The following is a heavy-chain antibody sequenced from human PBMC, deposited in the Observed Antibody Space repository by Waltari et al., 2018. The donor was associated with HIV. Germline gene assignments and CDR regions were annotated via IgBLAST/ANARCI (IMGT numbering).Heavy chain of an antibody. V-gene: IGHV3-30*18. J-gene: IGHJ6*02. Sequence: QVQLVESGGGVVQPGRSLRLSCAASGFSFSTYGMHWVRQAPGKGLEWVAVISYDGSNKYDGDSVKGRFTISRDESKNTLSLQMNSLRAEDTAVYYCAKVKKYQALSVFPDYYYGMDVWGQGTTVTVSS. D-gene: IGHD2-2*01. CDR1: GFSFSTYG. CDR3: AKVKKYQALSVFPDYYYGMDV. CDR2: ISYDGSNK.